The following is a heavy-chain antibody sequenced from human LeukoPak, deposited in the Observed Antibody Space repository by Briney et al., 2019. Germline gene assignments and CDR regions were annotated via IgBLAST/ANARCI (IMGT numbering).Heavy chain of an antibody. D-gene: IGHD3-16*01. CDR1: GFTFSSYS. Sequence: GGSLRLSCAASGFTFSSYSMNWVRQAPGKGLEWISYIGSSSSTIDYADSVKGRFTISRDNAKNSLYLQMNSLRDEDTAVYYCSWGSSNNYYGMDVWGQGTTVTVSS. CDR3: SWGSSNNYYGMDV. V-gene: IGHV3-48*02. CDR2: IGSSSSTI. J-gene: IGHJ6*02.